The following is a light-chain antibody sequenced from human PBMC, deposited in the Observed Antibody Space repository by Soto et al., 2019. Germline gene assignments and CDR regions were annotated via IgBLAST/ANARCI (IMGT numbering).Light chain of an antibody. J-gene: IGKJ4*01. CDR2: VAS. CDR3: QQYNVWPLT. CDR1: QSVSSN. V-gene: IGKV3-15*01. Sequence: EIVMTQCPATLSVSPGERATLSCRASQSVSSNLAWYQQKPGQTPKLLIYVASTRATGIPARFSGSGSGTEFTLTISSLQSEDFAVYYCQQYNVWPLTFGGGIKVEFK.